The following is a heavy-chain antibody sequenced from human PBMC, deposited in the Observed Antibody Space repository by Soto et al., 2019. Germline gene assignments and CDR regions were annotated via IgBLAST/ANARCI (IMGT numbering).Heavy chain of an antibody. J-gene: IGHJ4*02. D-gene: IGHD3-3*01. V-gene: IGHV3-9*01. CDR2: ISWNSGSI. CDR1: GFTFSTYA. CDR3: VEDSYGSGYSRPHFDY. Sequence: GGSLRLSCAASGFTFSTYAMNWVRQTPGKGLEWVSGISWNSGSIGYADSVKGRFTISRDNAKNSLSLQMNSLRAEDTALYYCVEDSYGSGYSRPHFDYWGQGALVTVSS.